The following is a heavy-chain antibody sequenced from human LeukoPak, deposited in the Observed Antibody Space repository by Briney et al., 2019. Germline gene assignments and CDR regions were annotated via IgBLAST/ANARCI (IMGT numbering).Heavy chain of an antibody. CDR1: GFTFSASS. CDR3: ARGNIKFDY. Sequence: GRSLRLSCAASGFTFSASSMHWVRQAPGKGLEWVSSISSSSSYIYYADSVKGRFAISRDNAKNSLFLQMNSLRAEDTAVYFCARGNIKFDYWGRGTLVTVSS. CDR2: ISSSSSYI. J-gene: IGHJ4*02. V-gene: IGHV3-21*01.